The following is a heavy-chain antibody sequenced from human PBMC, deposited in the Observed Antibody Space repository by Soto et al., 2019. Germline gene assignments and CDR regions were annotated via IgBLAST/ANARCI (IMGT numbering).Heavy chain of an antibody. Sequence: PSETLSLTCAVYGGSFRGYHWSWIRQPPGKGLEWIGEINHSGSTNYNPSLKSRVIISLETSKNQFSLILTSVTAADTAVYYCARGLSRPATFYHYYGMDVWGQGTTVTVS. D-gene: IGHD3-3*02. V-gene: IGHV4-34*01. J-gene: IGHJ6*02. CDR2: INHSGST. CDR3: ARGLSRPATFYHYYGMDV. CDR1: GGSFRGYH.